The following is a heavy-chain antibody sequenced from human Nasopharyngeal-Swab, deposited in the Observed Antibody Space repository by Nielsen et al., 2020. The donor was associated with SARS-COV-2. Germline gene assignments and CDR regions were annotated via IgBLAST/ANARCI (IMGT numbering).Heavy chain of an antibody. V-gene: IGHV4-59*01. D-gene: IGHD3-22*01. CDR1: GGSISSYY. CDR3: ATSDGGSGYS. Sequence: SETLSLTCTVSGGSISSYYWSWIRQPPGKGLEWIGYIYYSGSTSFNPSLKSRVTISVDTSKNQFSLKLSSVTAADTAVYYCATSDGGSGYSWGQGTLVTVSS. J-gene: IGHJ1*01. CDR2: IYYSGST.